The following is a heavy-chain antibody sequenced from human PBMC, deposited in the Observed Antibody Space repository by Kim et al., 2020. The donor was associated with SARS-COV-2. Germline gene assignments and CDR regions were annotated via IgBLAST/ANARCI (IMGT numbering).Heavy chain of an antibody. J-gene: IGHJ5*02. Sequence: LKSRVTISVDTSNNQYSLKLSSVTAADTAVYYWARHAVYNWNYGAWFDPWGQGTLVTVSS. D-gene: IGHD1-7*01. CDR3: ARHAVYNWNYGAWFDP. V-gene: IGHV4-39*01.